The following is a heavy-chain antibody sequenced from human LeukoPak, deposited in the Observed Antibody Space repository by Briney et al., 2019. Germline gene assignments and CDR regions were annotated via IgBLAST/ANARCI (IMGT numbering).Heavy chain of an antibody. V-gene: IGHV1-24*01. CDR3: ATGSPSQHSSGYYEEVLY. D-gene: IGHD3-22*01. J-gene: IGHJ4*02. CDR1: GYTLTELS. CDR2: FDPEDGET. Sequence: ALVKVSCKVSGYTLTELSMHWVRQAPGKGLEWMGGFDPEDGETIYAQKFQGRVTMTEDTSTDTAYMEPSSLRSEDTAVYYCATGSPSQHSSGYYEEVLYWGQGTLVTVSS.